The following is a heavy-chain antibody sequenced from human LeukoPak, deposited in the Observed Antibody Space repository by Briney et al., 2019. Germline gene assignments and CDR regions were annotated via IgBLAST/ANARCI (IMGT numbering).Heavy chain of an antibody. CDR2: INHSGST. CDR3: ARGTRGSSPRGRRHTGGHFDY. J-gene: IGHJ4*02. D-gene: IGHD1-26*01. V-gene: IGHV4-34*01. Sequence: SETLSLTCAVYGGSFSGYYWSWIRQPPGKGLEWIGEINHSGSTNYNPSLKSRVTISVDTSKNQFSLKLGSVPAADTAVYYCARGTRGSSPRGRRHTGGHFDYWGQGTLVTVSS. CDR1: GGSFSGYY.